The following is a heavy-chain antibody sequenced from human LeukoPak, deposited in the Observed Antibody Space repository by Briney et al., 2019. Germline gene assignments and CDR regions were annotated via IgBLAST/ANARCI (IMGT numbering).Heavy chain of an antibody. J-gene: IGHJ4*02. CDR2: VSPNTGGT. CDR1: GYTFTDYN. Sequence: SVKVSCKASGYTFTDYNIHWVRQAPGQGLEWMGWVSPNTGGTKYAQEFQGRVTVTRDTSISTAYMELSRLRSDDTAMYYCARDHFSYYDSLIDYWGQGTLVTVSS. D-gene: IGHD3-22*01. CDR3: ARDHFSYYDSLIDY. V-gene: IGHV1-2*02.